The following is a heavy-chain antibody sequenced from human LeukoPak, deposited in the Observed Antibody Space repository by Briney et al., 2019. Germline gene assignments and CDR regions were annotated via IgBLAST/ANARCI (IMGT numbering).Heavy chain of an antibody. D-gene: IGHD3-22*01. V-gene: IGHV3-21*01. CDR3: ARSPQTYYYDSSGYSVDY. CDR2: ISSSSSYI. Sequence: GGSLRLSCAASGFTFSSYSMNWVRQAPGKGLEWVSSISSSSSYIYYADSVKGRFTISRDNAKNSLYLQMNSLRAEDTAVYYCARSPQTYYYDSSGYSVDYWGQGTLVTVSS. J-gene: IGHJ4*02. CDR1: GFTFSSYS.